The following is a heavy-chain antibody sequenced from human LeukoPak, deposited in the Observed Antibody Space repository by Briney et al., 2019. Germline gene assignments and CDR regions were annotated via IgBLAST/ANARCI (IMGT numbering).Heavy chain of an antibody. J-gene: IGHJ5*02. D-gene: IGHD2-2*01. CDR3: ARADCSSSTCYLRRSWFDP. Sequence: PGGSLRLSCAASGFTFSTLGMSWVRQAPGKGLEWVSSISTSSRYIYYKDSVRGRFTISRDDAKNSLYLEMNSLRAEDTAVYYCARADCSSSTCYLRRSWFDPWGQGTLVTVSS. V-gene: IGHV3-21*01. CDR1: GFTFSTLG. CDR2: ISTSSRYI.